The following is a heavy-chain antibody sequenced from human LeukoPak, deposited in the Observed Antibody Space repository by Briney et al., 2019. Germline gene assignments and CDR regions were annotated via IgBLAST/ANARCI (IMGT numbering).Heavy chain of an antibody. J-gene: IGHJ4*02. CDR3: AKDREGLSSGYDLEYFDY. D-gene: IGHD5-12*01. V-gene: IGHV3-23*01. CDR1: GFTVTSYA. Sequence: GGSLRLSCAASGFTVTSYAMTWVRQAPGKGLEWVSAISGGGGTTYYADSVKGRFTISRDNSKNTLFLQMNSLRAEDTAVYYCAKDREGLSSGYDLEYFDYWGQGTLVTVSS. CDR2: ISGGGGTT.